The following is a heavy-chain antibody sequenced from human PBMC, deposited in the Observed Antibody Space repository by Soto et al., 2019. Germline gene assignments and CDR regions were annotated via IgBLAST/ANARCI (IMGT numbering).Heavy chain of an antibody. D-gene: IGHD3-10*01. V-gene: IGHV4-61*01. CDR2: IYYSGGT. Sequence: QVQLQESGPGLVKPSETLSLTCTVSGGYVSSAYYYWSWVRQPPGKGLEWIGLIYYSGGTNYNPSLKSRVTMSIYTSRNQFSLNLNTVTAADTAVYDCAIFYGSGTNEIFDYWGQGALVTLSS. J-gene: IGHJ4*02. CDR1: GGYVSSAYYY. CDR3: AIFYGSGTNEIFDY.